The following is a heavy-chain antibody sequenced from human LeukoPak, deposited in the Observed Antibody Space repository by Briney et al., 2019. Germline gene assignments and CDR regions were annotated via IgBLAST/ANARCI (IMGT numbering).Heavy chain of an antibody. CDR3: ARVLAKLGIIDY. J-gene: IGHJ4*02. V-gene: IGHV4-39*01. Sequence: PSETLSLTCTVSGGSISSYYWGWIRQPPGKGLEWIGSIYYSGSTYYNPSLKSRVTISVDTSKNQFSLQLNSVTPEDTAVYYCARVLAKLGIIDYWGQGTLVTVSS. CDR2: IYYSGST. CDR1: GGSISSYY. D-gene: IGHD7-27*01.